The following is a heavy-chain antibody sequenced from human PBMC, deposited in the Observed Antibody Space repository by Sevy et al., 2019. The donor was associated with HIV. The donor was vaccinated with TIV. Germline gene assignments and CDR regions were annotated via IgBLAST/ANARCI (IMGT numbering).Heavy chain of an antibody. J-gene: IGHJ5*02. CDR1: GYIFTNYG. V-gene: IGHV1-18*01. D-gene: IGHD2-2*01. CDR3: ARDVIVVPSAYNWFDT. CDR2: ISVYNGNK. Sequence: ASVKVSCKASGYIFTNYGLSWVRQAPGQGLEYMAWISVYNGNKIYAQKFQGRLNMTSDSSTNTVYMEMKNLRSDDTAVYYCARDVIVVPSAYNWFDTWGQGTLVTVSS.